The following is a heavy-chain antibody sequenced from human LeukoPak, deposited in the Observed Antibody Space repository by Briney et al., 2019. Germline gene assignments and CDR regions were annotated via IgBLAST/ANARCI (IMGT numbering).Heavy chain of an antibody. CDR2: INPNSGGT. CDR1: GYTFTGYY. CDR3: ARGPPHRYCSSTSYYTRSWFDP. D-gene: IGHD2-2*02. V-gene: IGHV1-2*02. Sequence: ASVKVSCKASGYTFTGYYMHWVRQAPGQGLEWMGWINPNSGGTSYAQKFQGRVTMTRDTSISTAYMELSRLRSDDTAVYYCARGPPHRYCSSTSYYTRSWFDPWGQGTLVTVSS. J-gene: IGHJ5*02.